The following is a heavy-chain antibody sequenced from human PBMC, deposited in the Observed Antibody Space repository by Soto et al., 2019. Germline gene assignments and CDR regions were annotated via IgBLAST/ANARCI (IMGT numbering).Heavy chain of an antibody. J-gene: IGHJ4*02. CDR1: GGSISSYY. CDR2: IYYSGST. Sequence: SETLSLTCTVSGGSISSYYWSWIRQPPGKGLEWIGYIYYSGSTNYNPSLKSRVTISVDTSKNQFSLKLSSVTAADTAVYYCARVSGSYRTFDYWGQGTLVTVSS. D-gene: IGHD1-26*01. V-gene: IGHV4-59*01. CDR3: ARVSGSYRTFDY.